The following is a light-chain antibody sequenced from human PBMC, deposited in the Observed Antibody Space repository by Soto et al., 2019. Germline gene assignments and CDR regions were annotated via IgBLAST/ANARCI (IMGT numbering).Light chain of an antibody. Sequence: IQMTQSPSTLSASVVDRVTITCRASQSIRSLLAWYQQKPGKAPKVLIYDASSLGSGVPSRFSGSGSGTEFTLTISSLQPDDFATYFSQQYQTYSPFGQGARLENK. J-gene: IGKJ5*01. V-gene: IGKV1-5*01. CDR3: QQYQTYSP. CDR2: DAS. CDR1: QSIRSL.